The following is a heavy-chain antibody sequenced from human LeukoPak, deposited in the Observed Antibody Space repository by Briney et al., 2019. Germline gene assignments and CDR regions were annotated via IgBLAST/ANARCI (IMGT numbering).Heavy chain of an antibody. CDR1: GINFRSSG. Sequence: TGGSLRLSCAASGINFRSSGMHWVRQAPGKGLEWVTFIQNDGSDKYYAASVKGRFTISRDNSKNTVYLHMASLRADDTALYYCAREGGRAVPGRFDQWGQGTLVTVPS. CDR2: IQNDGSDK. CDR3: AREGGRAVPGRFDQ. V-gene: IGHV3-30*02. D-gene: IGHD6-13*01. J-gene: IGHJ4*02.